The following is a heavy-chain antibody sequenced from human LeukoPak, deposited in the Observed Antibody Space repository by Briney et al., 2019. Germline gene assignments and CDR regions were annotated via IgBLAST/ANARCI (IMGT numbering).Heavy chain of an antibody. CDR1: GGSISSYY. CDR2: IYYSGST. J-gene: IGHJ6*03. Sequence: SETLSLTCTVSGGSISSYYWSWIRQPPGKGLERIGYIYYSGSTNYNPSLKSRVTISVDTSKNQFSLKLSSVTAADTAVYYCARTLGEVSSSWYYYYYYMDVWGKGTTVTVSS. D-gene: IGHD6-13*01. CDR3: ARTLGEVSSSWYYYYYYMDV. V-gene: IGHV4-59*01.